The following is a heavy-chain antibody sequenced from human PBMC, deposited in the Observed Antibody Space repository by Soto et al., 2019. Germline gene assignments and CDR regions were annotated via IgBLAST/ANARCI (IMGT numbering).Heavy chain of an antibody. Sequence: GGSLRLSCAASGFTFSSYAMHWVRQAPGKGLEWVAVISYDGSNKYYADSVKGRFTISRDNSKNTLYLQMNSLRAEDTAVYYCARDKFRYCSGGSCYVHHDYWGQGTLVTVSS. CDR3: ARDKFRYCSGGSCYVHHDY. CDR1: GFTFSSYA. CDR2: ISYDGSNK. V-gene: IGHV3-30-3*01. J-gene: IGHJ4*02. D-gene: IGHD2-15*01.